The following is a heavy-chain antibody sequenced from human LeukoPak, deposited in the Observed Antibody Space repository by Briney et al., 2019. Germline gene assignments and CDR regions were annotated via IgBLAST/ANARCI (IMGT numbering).Heavy chain of an antibody. CDR3: ARHQAGYGDPFYYYYYYMDV. J-gene: IGHJ6*03. CDR2: IYYSGST. Sequence: SETLSLTCTVSGGSISSSSYYWGWIRQPPGKGLEWIGSIYYSGSTYYNPSLKSRVTISVDTSKNQLSLKLSSVTAADTAVYYCARHQAGYGDPFYYYYYYMDVWGKGTTVTISS. CDR1: GGSISSSSYY. D-gene: IGHD4-17*01. V-gene: IGHV4-39*01.